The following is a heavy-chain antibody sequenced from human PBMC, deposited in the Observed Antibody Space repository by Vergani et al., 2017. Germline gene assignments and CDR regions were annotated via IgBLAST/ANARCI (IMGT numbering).Heavy chain of an antibody. J-gene: IGHJ4*02. CDR2: IYHSGST. CDR1: GGSISSGSYY. V-gene: IGHV4-61*02. D-gene: IGHD1-26*01. Sequence: QVQLQESGPGLVKPSQTLSLTCTVSGGSISSGSYYWSWIRQPAGKGLEWIGEIYHSGSTNYNPSLKSRVTISVDKSKNQFSLKLSSVTAADTAVYYCARDFGAPGGPYSGSYYTGVAYWGQGTLVTVSS. CDR3: ARDFGAPGGPYSGSYYTGVAY.